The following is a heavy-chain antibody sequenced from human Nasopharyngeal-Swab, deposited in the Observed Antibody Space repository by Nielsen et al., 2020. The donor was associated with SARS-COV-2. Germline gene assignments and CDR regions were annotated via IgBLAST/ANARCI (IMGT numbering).Heavy chain of an antibody. CDR2: INDRGSG. Sequence: GSLRLSCVVFGGTLTGLHWKWIRQTPGKGLEWIGEINDRGSGNYNPSLRSRVTISAGTTNIQFSLKLNSGTAADTAVYYCARGQDAYYYMDVWGEGTTVTVSS. V-gene: IGHV4-34*01. CDR1: GGTLTGLH. CDR3: ARGQDAYYYMDV. D-gene: IGHD2-15*01. J-gene: IGHJ6*03.